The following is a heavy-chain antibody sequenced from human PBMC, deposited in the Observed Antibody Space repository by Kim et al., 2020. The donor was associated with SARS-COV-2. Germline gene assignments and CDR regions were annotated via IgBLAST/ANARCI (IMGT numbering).Heavy chain of an antibody. CDR3: ARGPPAAPSWAPFDY. V-gene: IGHV3-48*03. J-gene: IGHJ4*02. CDR1: GFTFSSYE. D-gene: IGHD2-2*01. Sequence: GGSLRLSCAASGFTFSSYEMNWVRQAPGKGLEWVSYISSSGSTIYYADSVKGRFTISRDNAKNSLYLQMNSLRAEDTAVYYCARGPPAAPSWAPFDYWGQGTLVTVSS. CDR2: ISSSGSTI.